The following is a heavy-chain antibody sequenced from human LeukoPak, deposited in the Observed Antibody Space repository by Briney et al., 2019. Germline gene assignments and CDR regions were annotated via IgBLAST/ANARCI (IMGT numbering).Heavy chain of an antibody. CDR2: IKQDGSET. CDR3: ARQRGSGCLDY. CDR1: RFTLSNYW. D-gene: IGHD6-19*01. J-gene: IGHJ4*02. V-gene: IGHV3-7*01. Sequence: PGGSLRLSCAASRFTLSNYWMSWVRQAPGKGLEWVANIKQDGSETYCVDSVKGRFTISRDDAKNSLSLQMNSLRAEDTAVYYCARQRGSGCLDYWGQGTLVTVSS.